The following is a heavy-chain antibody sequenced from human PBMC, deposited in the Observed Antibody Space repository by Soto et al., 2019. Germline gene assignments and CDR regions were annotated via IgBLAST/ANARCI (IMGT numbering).Heavy chain of an antibody. V-gene: IGHV3-43*01. D-gene: IGHD6-13*01. CDR3: AKVIGMAAHYGMDV. CDR1: GFTFDDYP. CDR2: ISWDGGST. Sequence: EVQLVESGGVVVQPGGSLRLSCAASGFTFDDYPMHWVRQAPGKGLEWVSLISWDGGSTYYADSVKGRFTISRDNTKNSLYLQMNSLRTEDTALYYCAKVIGMAAHYGMDVWGHGTTVTVSS. J-gene: IGHJ6*02.